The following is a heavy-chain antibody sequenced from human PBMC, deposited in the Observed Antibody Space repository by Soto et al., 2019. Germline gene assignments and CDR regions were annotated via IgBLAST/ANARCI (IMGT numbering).Heavy chain of an antibody. Sequence: PGPSVKVSCKASGYTFTALYMNWVRQAPGQGLEWMGWVNPNTGLTKYAQKFQGRVSMTRDTSINTAYMELSGLTSDDTAVYYCTTLRLDPWGQGTLVTVSS. D-gene: IGHD3-9*01. CDR3: TTLRLDP. J-gene: IGHJ5*02. CDR2: VNPNTGLT. CDR1: GYTFTALY. V-gene: IGHV1-2*02.